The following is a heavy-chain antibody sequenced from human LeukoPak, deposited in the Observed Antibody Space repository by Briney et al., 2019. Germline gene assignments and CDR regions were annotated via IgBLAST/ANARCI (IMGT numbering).Heavy chain of an antibody. CDR1: GGSISSGGYY. V-gene: IGHV4-31*03. Sequence: PSETLSLTCTVSGGSISSGGYYWSWIRQHPGKGLEWIGYIYYSGSTYYNPSLKSRVTISVDTSKNQFSLKLSSVTAADTAVYYCAREPRSMAAAGIVDYWGQGTLVTVSS. CDR3: AREPRSMAAAGIVDY. J-gene: IGHJ4*02. CDR2: IYYSGST. D-gene: IGHD6-13*01.